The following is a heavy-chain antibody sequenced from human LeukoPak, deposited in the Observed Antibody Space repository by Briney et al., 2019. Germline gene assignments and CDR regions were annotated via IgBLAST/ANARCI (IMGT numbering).Heavy chain of an antibody. CDR1: GGSISSSSYY. J-gene: IGHJ4*02. Sequence: PSETLSLTCTVSGGSISSSSYYWGWIRQPPGKGLEWIGSIYYSGSTYYNPSLKSRVTISVDTSKNQFSLKLSSVTAADTAVYYCARKVAGSSAFDYWGQGTLVTVSS. CDR3: ARKVAGSSAFDY. V-gene: IGHV4-39*01. D-gene: IGHD6-19*01. CDR2: IYYSGST.